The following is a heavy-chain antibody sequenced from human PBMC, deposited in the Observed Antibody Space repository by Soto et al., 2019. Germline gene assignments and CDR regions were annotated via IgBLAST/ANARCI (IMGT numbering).Heavy chain of an antibody. CDR3: ARLGGYCTITSCYSYNGIDV. CDR2: FYYSGST. CDR1: GGSISSGPYS. J-gene: IGHJ6*02. V-gene: IGHV4-39*01. Sequence: SETLSLTGTVSGGSISSGPYSWGWIRQPPGKGLEWIGTFYYSGSTYYNPSLESRVTISVDTSKNQFSLKVSSVTAADTAVYYCARLGGYCTITSCYSYNGIDVWGQGTTVTVSS. D-gene: IGHD2-2*01.